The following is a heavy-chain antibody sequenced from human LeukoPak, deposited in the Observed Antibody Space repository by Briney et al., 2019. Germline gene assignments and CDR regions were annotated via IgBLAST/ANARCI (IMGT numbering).Heavy chain of an antibody. V-gene: IGHV4-39*07. CDR2: IYYSGST. Sequence: PSETLSLTCTVSGVSISSSSYYWGWIRQPPGKGLEWIGTIYYSGSTYYNPSLKSRVTISLDTSKNQFSLNLSSLTAADTAVYYCARDYRGTYPPGYFDYWGQGTLVTVSS. J-gene: IGHJ4*02. CDR1: GVSISSSSYY. D-gene: IGHD3-16*02. CDR3: ARDYRGTYPPGYFDY.